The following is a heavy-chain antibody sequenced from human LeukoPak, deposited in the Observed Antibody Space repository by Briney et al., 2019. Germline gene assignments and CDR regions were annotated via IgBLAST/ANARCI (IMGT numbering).Heavy chain of an antibody. D-gene: IGHD3-10*01. V-gene: IGHV1-18*01. J-gene: IGHJ4*02. CDR1: GYTFTNYG. Sequence: ASVKVSCKASGYTFTNYGISWVRKAPGQGLEWMGWISAYNGNTNYAQKLQDRVTMTTDTSTGTAYMELRSLRSDDTAVYYCARDGRFWELFDYWGQGTLVTVSS. CDR2: ISAYNGNT. CDR3: ARDGRFWELFDY.